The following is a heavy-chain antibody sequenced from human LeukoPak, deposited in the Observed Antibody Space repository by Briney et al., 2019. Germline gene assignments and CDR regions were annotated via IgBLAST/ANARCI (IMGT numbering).Heavy chain of an antibody. CDR3: ARERLLTGYSSGWFDS. V-gene: IGHV4-59*01. CDR1: GDSINTYY. D-gene: IGHD6-19*01. Sequence: SETLSLTCTVSGDSINTYYWSWIRQPPGKRLEWIGYVYSTVSTNYNPSLKSRVTISVDTPKNQFSLKVNSVTAADTAVYYCARERLLTGYSSGWFDSWGQGTLVTVSS. J-gene: IGHJ5*01. CDR2: VYSTVST.